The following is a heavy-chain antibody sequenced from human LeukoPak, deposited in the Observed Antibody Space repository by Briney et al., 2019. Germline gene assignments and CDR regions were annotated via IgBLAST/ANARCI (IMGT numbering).Heavy chain of an antibody. CDR2: IYPGDSDT. CDR1: GYSFTSYW. D-gene: IGHD5-18*01. J-gene: IGHJ6*03. V-gene: IGHV5-51*01. CDR3: ASSSGGDDYYYYMDV. Sequence: GESLKISCKGSGYSFTSYWIGWVRQMPGKGLEWMGIIYPGDSDTRYSPSFQGQVTISADKSISTAYLQWSSLKASDTAMYYCASSSGGDDYYYYMDVWGKGTTVTVSS.